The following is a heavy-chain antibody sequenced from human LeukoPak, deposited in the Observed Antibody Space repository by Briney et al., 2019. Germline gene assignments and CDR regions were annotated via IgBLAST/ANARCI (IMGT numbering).Heavy chain of an antibody. J-gene: IGHJ5*02. CDR3: ASLGYCSSTRCAPDWFDL. CDR2: IYYSGST. Sequence: SETLSLTCTVSGGSIRIYDWRCSLQPPGKGLEWIGYIYYSGSTNYNPSLKSRVTISVDTSKNQFSLKLSSVTAADTAVYYCASLGYCSSTRCAPDWFDLWGQGTLVTVSS. V-gene: IGHV4-59*01. D-gene: IGHD2-2*01. CDR1: GGSIRIYD.